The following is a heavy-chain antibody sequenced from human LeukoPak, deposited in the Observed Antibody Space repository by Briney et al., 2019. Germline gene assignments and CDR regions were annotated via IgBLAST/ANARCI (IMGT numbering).Heavy chain of an antibody. CDR2: MNPNSGNT. D-gene: IGHD3-9*01. V-gene: IGHV1-8*03. Sequence: ASVKVSCKASGYTFTSYDINWARQATGQGLEWMGWMNPNSGNTGYAQKFQGRVTITRNTSISTAYMELSSLRSEDTAVYYCARASLRYFDWLFPRGVPYYFDYWGQGTLVTVSS. J-gene: IGHJ4*02. CDR3: ARASLRYFDWLFPRGVPYYFDY. CDR1: GYTFTSYD.